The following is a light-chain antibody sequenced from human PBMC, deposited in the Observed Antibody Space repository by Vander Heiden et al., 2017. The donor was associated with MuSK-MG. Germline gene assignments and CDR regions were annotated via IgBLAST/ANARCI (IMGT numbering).Light chain of an antibody. CDR1: QSVSSH. CDR3: LPDNIWQT. CDR2: GAS. Sequence: EIVMPHSPATLPVSPAERAALSCRATQSVSSHLPWYQHIPGLAPRLVIYGASLSANGIPHTLSRSGCWRQLTRTIISLQPENFAVFSCLPDNIWQTSGHGTKLDIK. J-gene: IGKJ3*01. V-gene: IGKV3-15*01.